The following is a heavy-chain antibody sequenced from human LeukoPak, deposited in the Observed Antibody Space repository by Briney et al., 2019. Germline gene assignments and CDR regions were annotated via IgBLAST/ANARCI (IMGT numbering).Heavy chain of an antibody. CDR2: IYYRGST. J-gene: IGHJ4*02. D-gene: IGHD1-26*01. V-gene: IGHV4-39*07. CDR1: GGSISSSSYY. Sequence: SETLSLTCTVSGGSISSSSYYWGWLRQPPGKGLEWIGSIYYRGSTFYNPSLKSRVTISIDTSKNQLSLKLNSVTAADTAVYYCARSLVGATTFDYWGQGTLVTVSS. CDR3: ARSLVGATTFDY.